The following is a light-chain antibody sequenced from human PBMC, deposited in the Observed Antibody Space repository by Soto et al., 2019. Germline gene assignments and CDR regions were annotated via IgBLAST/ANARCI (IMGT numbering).Light chain of an antibody. CDR2: DAS. CDR3: EQYNNWPPWT. V-gene: IGKV3-15*01. Sequence: ILMTQSPATLSVSPGERATLSCRASPSVSNNLAWYQQKPGQAPRLLIYDASTRVTGIPARCSGSGSGTEFTLTISSLQSEDFAVYYCEQYNNWPPWTFGQGTKVEIK. CDR1: PSVSNN. J-gene: IGKJ1*01.